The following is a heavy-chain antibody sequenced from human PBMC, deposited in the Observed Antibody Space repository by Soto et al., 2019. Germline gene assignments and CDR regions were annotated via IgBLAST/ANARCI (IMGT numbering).Heavy chain of an antibody. D-gene: IGHD5-18*01. CDR1: GDSNSSDIYY. CDR3: ARQSSGYTYGGGFDY. J-gene: IGHJ4*02. Sequence: SETLSLTCTVSGDSNSSDIYYWGWIRHPPGKGLECIGSVYYSGRTYYNPSLESRVTISVDTSKSQFSLNLRSVTAADTAVYYCARQSSGYTYGGGFDYWGQGTLVTVSS. CDR2: VYYSGRT. V-gene: IGHV4-39*01.